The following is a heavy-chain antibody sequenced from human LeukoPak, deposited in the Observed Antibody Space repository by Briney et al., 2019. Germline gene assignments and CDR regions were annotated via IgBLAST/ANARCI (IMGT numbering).Heavy chain of an antibody. CDR1: GFTFSSYS. V-gene: IGHV3-64D*09. CDR2: LSANGGYK. CDR3: VRDVHS. J-gene: IGHJ5*02. Sequence: GGSLRLSCSASGFTFSSYSMQWVRQAPGKGLEYFSGLSANGGYKFYADSVRGRFTISRDNSRNTVDLQMSSLRPGDTAVYYCVRDVHSWGQGTLVTASS.